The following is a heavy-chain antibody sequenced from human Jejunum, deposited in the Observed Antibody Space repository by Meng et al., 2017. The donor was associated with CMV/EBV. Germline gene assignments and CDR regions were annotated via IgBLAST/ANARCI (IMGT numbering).Heavy chain of an antibody. CDR1: GGTFSSYA. CDR3: ARGFRSYVDYFDY. Sequence: CKASGGTFSSYAISWVRQAPGQGLEWMGGIIPIFGTANYAQKFRGRVTITTDESTSTAYMELSSLRSEDTAVYYCARGFRSYVDYFDYWGQGTLVTVSS. D-gene: IGHD1-26*01. CDR2: IIPIFGTA. V-gene: IGHV1-69*05. J-gene: IGHJ4*02.